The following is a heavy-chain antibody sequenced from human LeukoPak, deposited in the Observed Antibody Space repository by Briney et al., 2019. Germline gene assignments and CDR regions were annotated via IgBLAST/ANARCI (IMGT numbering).Heavy chain of an antibody. V-gene: IGHV3-66*02. CDR2: IYSGGTT. D-gene: IGHD4-23*01. J-gene: IGHJ4*02. Sequence: GGSLRLSCAAPGFTFSSYAMSWVRQAPGKGLEWVSVIYSGGTTYYADSVKGRFTISRDNSKNTLYLQMNSLGTEDTAVYYCARELHLGQGTLVTVSS. CDR3: ARELH. CDR1: GFTFSSYA.